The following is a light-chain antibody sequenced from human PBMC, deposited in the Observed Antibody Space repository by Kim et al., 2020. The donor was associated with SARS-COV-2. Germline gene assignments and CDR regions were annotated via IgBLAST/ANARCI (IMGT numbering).Light chain of an antibody. CDR1: GSNLGNNY. Sequence: QKVTISCSGSGSNLGNNYVSWYQQLPGTAPKRLIYDNNKRPSGIPDRFSGSKSGTSATLGITGLQTGDEADYYCGTWDSSLSAVVFGGGTQLTVL. CDR2: DNN. CDR3: GTWDSSLSAVV. V-gene: IGLV1-51*01. J-gene: IGLJ2*01.